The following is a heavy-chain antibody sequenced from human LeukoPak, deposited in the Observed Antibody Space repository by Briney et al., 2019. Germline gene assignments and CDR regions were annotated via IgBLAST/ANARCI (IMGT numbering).Heavy chain of an antibody. CDR1: GYTFTNYA. J-gene: IGHJ4*02. D-gene: IGHD3-22*01. V-gene: IGHV1-3*04. CDR3: ARGLQTSYYDSTTCYAVY. CDR2: INTDNGNT. Sequence: ASVKVSCTASGYTFTNYAMHWVRQAPGQRPEWMGWINTDNGNTKYSQKFQGRLTITRATSASTAYMEVSSLTSEDTAVYYCARGLQTSYYDSTTCYAVYWGQGTLVTVSS.